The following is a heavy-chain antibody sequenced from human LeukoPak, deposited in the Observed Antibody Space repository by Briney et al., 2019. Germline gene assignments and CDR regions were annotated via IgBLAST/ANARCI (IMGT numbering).Heavy chain of an antibody. Sequence: SETLSLTCTVSGASISSGDYYWSWIRQPPGKGLECIGHIYYSGSTYYNPSLKSRVTISVDTSKNQFSLKLSSVTAADTAVYYCARGRGVPYYYGSSGYYPADYWGQGTLVTVSS. CDR1: GASISSGDYY. CDR2: IYYSGST. CDR3: ARGRGVPYYYGSSGYYPADY. J-gene: IGHJ4*02. D-gene: IGHD3-22*01. V-gene: IGHV4-30-4*01.